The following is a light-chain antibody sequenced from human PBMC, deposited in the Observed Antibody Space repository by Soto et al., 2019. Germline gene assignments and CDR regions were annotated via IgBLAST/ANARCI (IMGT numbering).Light chain of an antibody. CDR1: QSISNW. V-gene: IGKV1-5*01. J-gene: IGKJ1*01. Sequence: DIQMTQSPSTLSASVGDRVTITCRASQSISNWLAWYQQKPGKAPKLLIYDASTLQSGVSSRFSGSGSGTEFTLTISSLQPDDFASYYCQHYFNFSGTFGQGTTVDI. CDR2: DAS. CDR3: QHYFNFSGT.